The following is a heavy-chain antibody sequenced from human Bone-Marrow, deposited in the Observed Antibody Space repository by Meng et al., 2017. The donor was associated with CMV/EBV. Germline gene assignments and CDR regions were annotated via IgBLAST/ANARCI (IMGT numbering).Heavy chain of an antibody. Sequence: KVSCKGSGYSFTSYWIGWVRQMPGKGLEWMGIIYPGDSDTRYSPSFQGQVTISADKSISTAYLQWSSLKASDTAMYYCARQSVSGYYTDWYFDLWGQGTRVTVSS. J-gene: IGHJ2*01. CDR1: GYSFTSYW. CDR2: IYPGDSDT. CDR3: ARQSVSGYYTDWYFDL. V-gene: IGHV5-51*01. D-gene: IGHD3-3*01.